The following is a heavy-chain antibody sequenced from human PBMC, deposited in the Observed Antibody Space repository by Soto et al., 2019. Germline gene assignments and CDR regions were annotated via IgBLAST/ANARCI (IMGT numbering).Heavy chain of an antibody. CDR3: SRDVVVGAKALNY. D-gene: IGHD2-15*01. V-gene: IGHV3-7*01. CDR1: GFTFSNYW. J-gene: IGHJ4*02. CDR2: IKEDGSEK. Sequence: PGGSLRFSCAASGFTFSNYWMTWVRQAPGKGLEWVANIKEDGSEKHYVDSVKGRFTISRDNAKNSLYLQMNSLRVEDTAVYFCSRDVVVGAKALNYWGQGALVTVSS.